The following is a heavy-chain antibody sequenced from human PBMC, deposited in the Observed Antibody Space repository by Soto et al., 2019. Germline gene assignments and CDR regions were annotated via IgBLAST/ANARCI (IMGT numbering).Heavy chain of an antibody. CDR1: GVKFNNYG. Sequence: HPGGSLRLSCAASGVKFNNYGMHWVRQAPGKGLEWVAVIWNDGNGYYYANSVRGRFTISRDNSKNTLYLQMSSLRAEDTAVYYCARRQISPPTRGAASARGGMDVWGQGTTVTVSS. V-gene: IGHV3-33*01. J-gene: IGHJ6*02. CDR2: IWNDGNGY. D-gene: IGHD6-13*01. CDR3: ARRQISPPTRGAASARGGMDV.